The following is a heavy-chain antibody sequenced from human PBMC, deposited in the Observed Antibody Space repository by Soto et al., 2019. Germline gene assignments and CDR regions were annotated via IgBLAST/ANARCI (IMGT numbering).Heavy chain of an antibody. J-gene: IGHJ5*02. Sequence: EVQLLESGGGLVQPGGSLRLSCAASGFTFSSYAMSWVRQAPGKGLEWVSAISGSGGSTYYADSVKGRFTISRDNSKNTLYLQMNSLRAEDTAVYYCAKELPGYSSGWYSGNWFDPWGQGTLVTVSS. V-gene: IGHV3-23*01. CDR3: AKELPGYSSGWYSGNWFDP. D-gene: IGHD6-19*01. CDR1: GFTFSSYA. CDR2: ISGSGGST.